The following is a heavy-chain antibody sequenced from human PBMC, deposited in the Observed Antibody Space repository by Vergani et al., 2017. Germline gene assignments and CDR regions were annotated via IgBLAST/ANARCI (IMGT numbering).Heavy chain of an antibody. J-gene: IGHJ6*03. D-gene: IGHD1-7*01. Sequence: QITLKESGPTLVKPTQTLTLTCTFSGFSLNTRGVSVAWLRPPPGKALDWLALIYWNDDQHYSPSLNNRVTITKDTSKNQVVLTMTNMDYVDTGTYYCVERKTECGTTGCFYPFYYYDYMDVWGKGTTVTVSS. V-gene: IGHV2-5*04. CDR1: GFSLNTRGVS. CDR3: VERKTECGTTGCFYPFYYYDYMDV. CDR2: IYWNDDQ.